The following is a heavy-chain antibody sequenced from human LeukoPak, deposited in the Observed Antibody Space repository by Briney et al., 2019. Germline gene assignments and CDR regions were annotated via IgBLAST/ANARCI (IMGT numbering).Heavy chain of an antibody. CDR2: IYSGGST. J-gene: IGHJ4*02. CDR1: GFTVSSNY. V-gene: IGHV3-66*01. Sequence: GKSLRLSCAASGFTVSSNYMSWVRQAPGKGLEWVSVIYSGGSTYYADSVKGRFTISRDNSKNTLYLQMNSLRAEDTAVYYCARGPSLPFYYFDYWGQGTLVTVSS. CDR3: ARGPSLPFYYFDY. D-gene: IGHD1-26*01.